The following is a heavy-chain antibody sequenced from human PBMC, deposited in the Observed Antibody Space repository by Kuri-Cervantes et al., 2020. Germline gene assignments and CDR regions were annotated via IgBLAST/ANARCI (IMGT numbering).Heavy chain of an antibody. J-gene: IGHJ4*02. V-gene: IGHV4-34*01. CDR3: ARGQGKRSSSGWASMGY. CDR1: GGSLSDYY. CDR2: SNHSGST. D-gene: IGHD6-19*01. Sequence: SETLSLTCAVYGGSLSDYYWSWIRQPPGKGLEWIGESNHSGSTNYNPSLKSRVIISVDTSKNQFSLKLSSVTAADTAVYYCARGQGKRSSSGWASMGYWGQGTLVTVSS.